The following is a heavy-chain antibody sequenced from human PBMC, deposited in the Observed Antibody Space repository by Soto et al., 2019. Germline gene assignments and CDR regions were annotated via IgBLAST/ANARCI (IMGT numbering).Heavy chain of an antibody. CDR2: IYYSGST. CDR1: GGSISSGGYY. Sequence: SKTLSLTCTVSGGSISSGGYYWSWIRQHPGKGLEWIGYIYYSGSTYYNPSLKSRVTISVDTSKNQFSLKLSSVTAADTAVYYCARDLGAPGRWFDPWGQGTLVTVSS. J-gene: IGHJ5*02. V-gene: IGHV4-31*03. CDR3: ARDLGAPGRWFDP.